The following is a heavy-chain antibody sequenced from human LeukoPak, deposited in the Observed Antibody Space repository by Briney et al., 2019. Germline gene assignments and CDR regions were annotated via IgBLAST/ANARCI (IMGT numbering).Heavy chain of an antibody. CDR1: GGSISSSNW. V-gene: IGHV4-4*02. CDR3: ARDSRRELLHAFDI. J-gene: IGHJ3*02. CDR2: IYHSGST. D-gene: IGHD1-26*01. Sequence: PSGTLSLTCAVSGGSISSSNWWSWVRQPPGKGLEWIGEIYHSGSTNYNPSLKSRVTISVDTSKNQFSLKLSSVTAADTAVYYCARDSRRELLHAFDIWGQGTMVTVSS.